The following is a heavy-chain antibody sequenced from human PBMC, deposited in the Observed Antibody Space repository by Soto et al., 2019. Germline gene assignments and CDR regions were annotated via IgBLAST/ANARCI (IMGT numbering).Heavy chain of an antibody. J-gene: IGHJ6*03. D-gene: IGHD1-7*01. Sequence: SQTLSLTCAISGDSVSRNRAAWNWIRQSPSRGLEWLGRTYYRSTRWYNDYGVSVKSRITVKPATSKNPCSLHLNSVTPQDTAVYYCAATTSLQLYYMDVWDNGTTDTVSS. CDR2: TYYRSTRWYN. CDR1: GDSVSRNRAA. V-gene: IGHV6-1*01. CDR3: AATTSLQLYYMDV.